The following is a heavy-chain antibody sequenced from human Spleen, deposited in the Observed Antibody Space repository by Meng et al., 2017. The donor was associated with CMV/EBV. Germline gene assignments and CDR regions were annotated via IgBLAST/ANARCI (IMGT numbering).Heavy chain of an antibody. Sequence: GGSLRLSCAASGLTFSSYGMSWVRQAPGKGLEWVSAIGATAGGTYYADSGKGRFTISRDNAKNTLYLQMNNLRAEDTAVYYCAKYSAVGERLYYFDYWGQGTLVTVSS. CDR2: IGATAGGT. D-gene: IGHD2-21*01. CDR1: GLTFSSYG. V-gene: IGHV3-23*01. CDR3: AKYSAVGERLYYFDY. J-gene: IGHJ4*02.